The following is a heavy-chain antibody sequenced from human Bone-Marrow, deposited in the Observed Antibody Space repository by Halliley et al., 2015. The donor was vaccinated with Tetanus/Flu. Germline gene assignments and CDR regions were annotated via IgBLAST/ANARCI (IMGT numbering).Heavy chain of an antibody. CDR1: GITVSSYE. V-gene: IGHV3-48*03. Sequence: SLRLSCAASGITVSSYEMNWVRQAPGKGLEWVSYISRSGSTIDYADSVKGRFTISRDSAKNSLYLQMNSLRAEDTGVYYCARFDYDILTSYSRGGIDYWGQGTLVTVSS. D-gene: IGHD3-9*01. CDR2: ISRSGSTI. CDR3: ARFDYDILTSYSRGGIDY. J-gene: IGHJ4*02.